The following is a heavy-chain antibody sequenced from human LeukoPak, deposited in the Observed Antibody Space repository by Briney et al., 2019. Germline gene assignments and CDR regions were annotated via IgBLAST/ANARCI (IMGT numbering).Heavy chain of an antibody. CDR3: ARIIYYGSGSYYSYFAY. J-gene: IGHJ4*02. V-gene: IGHV1-18*01. CDR2: ISAYNGNK. CDR1: GYTFTSYG. D-gene: IGHD3-10*01. Sequence: ASVKVSCKASGYTFTSYGISWVRQAPGQGVEWMGWISAYNGNKNYAQKLQGRDTMSTDTSTSTAYMELRSLRSDDTAAYYCARIIYYGSGSYYSYFAYWGQGTLVTVSS.